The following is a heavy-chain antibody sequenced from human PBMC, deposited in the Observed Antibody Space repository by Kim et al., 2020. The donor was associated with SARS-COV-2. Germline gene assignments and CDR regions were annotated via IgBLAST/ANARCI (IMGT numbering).Heavy chain of an antibody. CDR3: ARGSGEYGMDV. Sequence: NYAQKFQGRVTMARDTSISTAYMELSRLRSDDTAVYYCARGSGEYGMDVWGQGTTVTVSS. D-gene: IGHD1-26*01. J-gene: IGHJ6*02. V-gene: IGHV1-2*02.